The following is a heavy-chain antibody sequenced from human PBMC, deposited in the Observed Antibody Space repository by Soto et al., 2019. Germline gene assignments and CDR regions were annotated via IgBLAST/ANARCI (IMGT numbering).Heavy chain of an antibody. D-gene: IGHD6-13*01. CDR1: GGSISSSSYY. CDR3: ARAGIEAAGEYNWFDP. J-gene: IGHJ5*02. Sequence: SETLSLTCTVSGGSISSSSYYWGWIRQPPGKGLEWIGSIYYSGSTYYNPSLKSRVTISVDTSKNQFSLKLSSVTAADTAVYYCARAGIEAAGEYNWFDPWGQGTLVTVSS. V-gene: IGHV4-39*01. CDR2: IYYSGST.